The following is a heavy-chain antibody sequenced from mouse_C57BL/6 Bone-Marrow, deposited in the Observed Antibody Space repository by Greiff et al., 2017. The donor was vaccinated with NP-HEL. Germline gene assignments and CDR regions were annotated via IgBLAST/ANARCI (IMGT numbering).Heavy chain of an antibody. CDR1: GFNIKNTY. V-gene: IGHV14-3*01. CDR2: IDPANGNT. Sequence: EVKVVDSVAELVRPGASVKLSCTASGFNIKNTYMHWVKQRPEQGLEWIGRIDPANGNTKYAPKFQGKATITADTSSNTAYLQLSSLTSEDTAIYYCASPNYYSNPYWYFDVWGTGTTVTVSS. D-gene: IGHD2-5*01. CDR3: ASPNYYSNPYWYFDV. J-gene: IGHJ1*03.